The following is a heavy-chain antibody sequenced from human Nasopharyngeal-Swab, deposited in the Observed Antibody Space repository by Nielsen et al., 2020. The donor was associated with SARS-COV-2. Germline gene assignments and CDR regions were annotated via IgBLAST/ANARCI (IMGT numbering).Heavy chain of an antibody. CDR2: ISYDGSLK. J-gene: IGHJ4*02. CDR3: AKEKGFYSSSYYDC. V-gene: IGHV3-30*18. D-gene: IGHD1-26*01. CDR1: GFPFSTYG. Sequence: SCAASGFPFSTYGMHWVRQAAGKGLEWVAVISYDGSLKYYADSVKGRFTISRDDSKNTLFLQMNSLRAEDTAVYYCAKEKGFYSSSYYDCWGQGTLVTVSS.